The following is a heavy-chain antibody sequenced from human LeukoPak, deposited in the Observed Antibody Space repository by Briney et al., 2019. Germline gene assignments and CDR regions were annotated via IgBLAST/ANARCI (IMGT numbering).Heavy chain of an antibody. J-gene: IGHJ5*02. Sequence: SQTLSLTRAISGDSVSSNSVTWNWIRHSPPRGLEWLGRRYYRSTWYNDYAVSVRGRITVNPDTSKNQFSLHLNSVTPEDTAVYYCARRLTQYDCFDPWGQGILVTVSS. CDR3: ARRLTQYDCFDP. V-gene: IGHV6-1*01. CDR2: RYYRSTWYN. CDR1: GDSVSSNSVT. D-gene: IGHD2-2*01.